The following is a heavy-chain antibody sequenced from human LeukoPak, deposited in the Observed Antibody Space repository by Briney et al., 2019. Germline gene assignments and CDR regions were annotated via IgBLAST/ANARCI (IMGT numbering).Heavy chain of an antibody. CDR1: GGSISSYY. Sequence: SGPTLMRPSETLSLTCTVSGGSISSYYWSWIRQPPGKGLEWIGHIYYSGSTNYNPSLKSRVTISVDTSKNQFSLKLSSVTAADTAVYYCARLRATVTGWFDPWGQGTLDTVSS. V-gene: IGHV4-59*08. CDR3: ARLRATVTGWFDP. J-gene: IGHJ5*02. D-gene: IGHD4-17*01. CDR2: IYYSGST.